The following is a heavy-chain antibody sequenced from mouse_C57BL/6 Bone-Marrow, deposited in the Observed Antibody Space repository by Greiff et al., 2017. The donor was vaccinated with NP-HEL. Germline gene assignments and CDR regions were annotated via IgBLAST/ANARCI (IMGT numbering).Heavy chain of an antibody. CDR3: ARRGSRGDWYFDV. CDR2: ISNLAYSI. CDR1: GFTFSDYG. D-gene: IGHD1-1*01. Sequence: EVKLVESGGGLVQPGGSLKLSCAASGFTFSDYGMAWVRQAPRKGPEWVAFISNLAYSIYYADTVTGRFTISRENAKNTLYLEMSSLRSEDTAMYYCARRGSRGDWYFDVWGTGTTVTVSS. J-gene: IGHJ1*03. V-gene: IGHV5-15*01.